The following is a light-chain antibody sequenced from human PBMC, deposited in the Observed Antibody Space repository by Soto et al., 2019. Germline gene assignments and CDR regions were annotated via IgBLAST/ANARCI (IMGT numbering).Light chain of an antibody. CDR2: AAS. CDR3: QQFKSYPIT. CDR1: QGISSD. Sequence: DIQLTQSPSFLSASVGDRVTITCRASQGISSDLAWYQQNPGKAPKLLIYAASTLQNGVPSTFSGSGSGTEFTLTISSLQPEDFGTYYCQQFKSYPITFGQGIRLEIK. J-gene: IGKJ5*01. V-gene: IGKV1-9*01.